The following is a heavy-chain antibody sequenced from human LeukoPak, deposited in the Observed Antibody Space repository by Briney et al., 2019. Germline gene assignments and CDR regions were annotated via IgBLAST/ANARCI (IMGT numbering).Heavy chain of an antibody. Sequence: GGSLRLSCAASGFTFSSYAMSWVRQAPGKGLEWVSAISGSGGSTYYADSVKGRFTISRDNSKNTLYLQVNSLRAEDTAVYYCAKAPDYYGSGSYYNGVYYFDYWGQGTLVTVSS. V-gene: IGHV3-23*01. J-gene: IGHJ4*02. D-gene: IGHD3-10*01. CDR3: AKAPDYYGSGSYYNGVYYFDY. CDR2: ISGSGGST. CDR1: GFTFSSYA.